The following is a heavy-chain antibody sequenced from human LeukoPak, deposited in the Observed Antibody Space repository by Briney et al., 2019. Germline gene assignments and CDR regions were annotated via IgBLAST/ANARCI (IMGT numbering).Heavy chain of an antibody. CDR3: ASDRGIYDILTGSRVYYYGMDV. J-gene: IGHJ6*02. CDR1: GFTFSNYW. CDR2: IKQDGSEQ. Sequence: GGSLRLSCAAYGFTFSNYWMNWVRQAPGKGLEWVANIKQDGSEQYYVDSVKGRFTISRDNAKNSLYLQMNSLRAEDTAVYYCASDRGIYDILTGSRVYYYGMDVWGQGTTVTVSS. V-gene: IGHV3-7*01. D-gene: IGHD3-9*01.